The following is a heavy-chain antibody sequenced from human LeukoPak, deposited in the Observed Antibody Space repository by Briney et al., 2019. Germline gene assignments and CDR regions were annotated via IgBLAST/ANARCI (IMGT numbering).Heavy chain of an antibody. J-gene: IGHJ3*02. CDR1: GGTFIHYS. CDR3: ARGGTTYAFDI. V-gene: IGHV1-69*13. Sequence: SVKVSCKASGGTFIHYSISWVRQASGQGLEWMGGIIPVFGTTNYAQKFQGRVTITADESTSTAYMELSSLRSEDTAVYYCARGGTTYAFDIWGQGTMVTVSS. D-gene: IGHD2/OR15-2a*01. CDR2: IIPVFGTT.